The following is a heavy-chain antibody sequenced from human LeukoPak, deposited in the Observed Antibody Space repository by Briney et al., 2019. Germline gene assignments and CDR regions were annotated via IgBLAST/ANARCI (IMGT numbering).Heavy chain of an antibody. J-gene: IGHJ4*02. CDR1: GFPFSSYW. CDR3: TREDHSNYNY. V-gene: IGHV3-7*01. D-gene: IGHD4-11*01. CDR2: IKQDGGET. Sequence: GGSLRLSCAASGFPFSSYWMAWVRKAPGKGLEWVASIKQDGGETFYVDSVKGRFTISRDNAKNSLYLQMNSLRAEDTAVYYCTREDHSNYNYWGQGTLVTVSS.